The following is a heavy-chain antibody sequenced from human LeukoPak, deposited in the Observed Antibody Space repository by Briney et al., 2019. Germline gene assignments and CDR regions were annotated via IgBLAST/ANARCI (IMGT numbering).Heavy chain of an antibody. D-gene: IGHD6-13*01. J-gene: IGHJ5*02. Sequence: PSETLSLTCTVSGGSISSYYWSWIRQPPGKGLEWIGYIYYSGSTNYNPSLKSRVTISVDTSKNQFSLKLSSVTAADTAVYYCARGSRGYSSSWSDFDPWGQGTLVTASS. CDR2: IYYSGST. CDR3: ARGSRGYSSSWSDFDP. V-gene: IGHV4-59*01. CDR1: GGSISSYY.